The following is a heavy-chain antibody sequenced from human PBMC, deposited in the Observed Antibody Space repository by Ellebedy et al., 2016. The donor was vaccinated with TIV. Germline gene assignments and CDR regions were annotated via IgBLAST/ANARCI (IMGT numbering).Heavy chain of an antibody. CDR1: GFTFSSHA. Sequence: GGSLRLSCAASGFTFSSHAMSWVRQAPGKGLQWVSAISGTGYNTYYADSVKGRFTISRDNSKETLYLQMNSLRAEDTAVYYCAKDVYSSPLNWFDSWGQGTLVTVSS. CDR3: AKDVYSSPLNWFDS. D-gene: IGHD3-22*01. CDR2: ISGTGYNT. V-gene: IGHV3-23*01. J-gene: IGHJ5*01.